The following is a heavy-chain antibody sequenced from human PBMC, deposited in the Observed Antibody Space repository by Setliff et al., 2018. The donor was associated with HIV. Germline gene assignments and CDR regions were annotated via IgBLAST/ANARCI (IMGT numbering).Heavy chain of an antibody. V-gene: IGHV4-38-2*01. CDR1: GYSISRGYY. Sequence: SETLSLTCAVSGYSISRGYYWGWIRQPPGKGLDWIGSIYHSGSTYYNPSLKSRVTISVDTSKNQFSLELSSVTAADTAIFYCARHSGGDQLLREFDYWGQGTLVTVSS. CDR3: ARHSGGDQLLREFDY. CDR2: IYHSGST. J-gene: IGHJ4*02. D-gene: IGHD2-2*01.